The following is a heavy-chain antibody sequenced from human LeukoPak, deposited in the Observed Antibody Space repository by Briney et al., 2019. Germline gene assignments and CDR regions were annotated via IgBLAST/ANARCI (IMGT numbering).Heavy chain of an antibody. CDR2: ISSSSSTI. CDR1: GFTFSSYS. V-gene: IGHV3-48*01. Sequence: QSGGSLRLSCAASGFTFSSYSMNWVRQAPGKGLEWVSYISSSSSTIYYADSVKGRFTISRDNAKNSLYLQMNSLRAEDTAVYYCARSPQKNYWGQGTLVTVSS. J-gene: IGHJ4*02. CDR3: ARSPQKNY.